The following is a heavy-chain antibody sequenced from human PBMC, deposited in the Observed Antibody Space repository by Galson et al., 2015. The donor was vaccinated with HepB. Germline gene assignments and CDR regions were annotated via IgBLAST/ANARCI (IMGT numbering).Heavy chain of an antibody. Sequence: SMRLSCAASGFTFSDYYMSWIRQAPGKGLEWVSYISSSSSYTNYADSVKGRFTISRDSAKNSLYLQMNSLRAEDTAVYYCARALIVGATADYWGQGTLVTVSS. J-gene: IGHJ4*02. CDR1: GFTFSDYY. CDR3: ARALIVGATADY. V-gene: IGHV3-11*06. CDR2: ISSSSSYT. D-gene: IGHD1-26*01.